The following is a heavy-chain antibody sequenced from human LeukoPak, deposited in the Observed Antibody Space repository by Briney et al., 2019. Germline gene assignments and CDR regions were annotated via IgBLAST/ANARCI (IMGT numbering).Heavy chain of an antibody. CDR1: GYTFTNYG. J-gene: IGHJ2*01. CDR3: ARREGGWYFDL. CDR2: ISAYNGNA. V-gene: IGHV1-18*01. Sequence: ASVKVSCKTSGYTFTNYGISWVRQAPGQGLEWMGWISAYNGNADYAQKVQGRVTMTIDTTTSTAYMELSSLRSEDTAVYYCARREGGWYFDLWGRGTLVTVSS. D-gene: IGHD3-16*01.